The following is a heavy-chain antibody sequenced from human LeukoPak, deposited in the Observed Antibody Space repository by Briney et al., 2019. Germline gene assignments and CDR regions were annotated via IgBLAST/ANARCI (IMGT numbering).Heavy chain of an antibody. CDR3: ARGLGYCSSTSCHGDY. Sequence: ASVKVSCKASGYTFTCYGISWVRQAPGQGLEWMGWISAYNGNTNYAQKLQGRVTMTTDTSTSTAYMELRSLRSDDTAVYYCARGLGYCSSTSCHGDYWGQGTLVTVSS. CDR2: ISAYNGNT. J-gene: IGHJ4*02. CDR1: GYTFTCYG. V-gene: IGHV1-18*01. D-gene: IGHD2-2*01.